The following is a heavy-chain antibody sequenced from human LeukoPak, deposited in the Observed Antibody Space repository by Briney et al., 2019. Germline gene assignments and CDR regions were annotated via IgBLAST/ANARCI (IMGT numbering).Heavy chain of an antibody. Sequence: VKVSCKASGYTFTSYYMHWVRQAPGQGLEWMGIINPSGGSTSYAQKFQGRVTMTRDTSTSTVYMELSSLRSDDTAVYYCARSFIVVVTANNYYYYMDVWGKGTTVTVSS. D-gene: IGHD2-21*02. V-gene: IGHV1-46*01. CDR2: INPSGGST. J-gene: IGHJ6*03. CDR3: ARSFIVVVTANNYYYYMDV. CDR1: GYTFTSYY.